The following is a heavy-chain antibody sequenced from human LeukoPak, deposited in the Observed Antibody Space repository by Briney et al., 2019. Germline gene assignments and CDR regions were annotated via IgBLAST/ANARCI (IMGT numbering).Heavy chain of an antibody. CDR3: ARGSFDSSSSAFDY. CDR1: GGSISSGSYY. D-gene: IGHD6-6*01. Sequence: SETLSLTCTVSGGSISSGSYYWSWIRQPAGKGLESIGRIYTSGSTNYNPSLKSRVTISVDTSKNQFSLKLSSVTAADTAVYYCARGSFDSSSSAFDYWGQGTLVTVSS. J-gene: IGHJ4*02. CDR2: IYTSGST. V-gene: IGHV4-61*02.